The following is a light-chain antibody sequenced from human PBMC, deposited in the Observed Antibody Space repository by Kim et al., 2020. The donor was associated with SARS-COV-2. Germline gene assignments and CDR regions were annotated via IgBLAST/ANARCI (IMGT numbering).Light chain of an antibody. J-gene: IGKJ2*01. CDR3: LLYKTFPYT. CDR2: DAS. V-gene: IGKV1-17*03. CDR1: QGINSV. Sequence: SASLRDRVTITVRARQGINSVLAWFRQNTERVPSPLIYDASTWQSGVPARFSDRGSETEFSLTIPSLHPEDCASYLCLLYKTFPYTFGQDTNLEL.